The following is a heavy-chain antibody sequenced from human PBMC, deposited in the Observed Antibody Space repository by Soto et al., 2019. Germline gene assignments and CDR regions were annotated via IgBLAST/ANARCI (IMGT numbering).Heavy chain of an antibody. V-gene: IGHV3-23*01. D-gene: IGHD3-22*01. Sequence: GSLRLSCAASGFTFSSYTINWVRQAPGKGLERVSAISGSGGTTYHADSVKGRFTISRDNSKSTLYLQMNSLRAEDTAVYYCAKSSSGYYHYYFDYWGQGTLVTVSS. CDR3: AKSSSGYYHYYFDY. J-gene: IGHJ4*02. CDR1: GFTFSSYT. CDR2: ISGSGGTT.